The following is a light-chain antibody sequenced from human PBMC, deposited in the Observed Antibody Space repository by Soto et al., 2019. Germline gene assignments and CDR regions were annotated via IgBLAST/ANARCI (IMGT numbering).Light chain of an antibody. Sequence: EIVLTQSPATLPLSPGERATLSCRASQSISSYLAWYQQKPDQAPRLLIYDASNRATGIPARFSGSGSGTDFTLTISSLEPEDFAVYYCHQRSTWPFTFGPGTKVDIK. CDR3: HQRSTWPFT. CDR1: QSISSY. CDR2: DAS. V-gene: IGKV3-11*01. J-gene: IGKJ3*01.